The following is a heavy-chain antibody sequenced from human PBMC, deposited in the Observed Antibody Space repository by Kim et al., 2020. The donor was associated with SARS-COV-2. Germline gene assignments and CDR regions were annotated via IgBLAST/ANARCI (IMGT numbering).Heavy chain of an antibody. D-gene: IGHD2-8*01. V-gene: IGHV3-9*01. J-gene: IGHJ4*02. CDR1: GFTFGDYA. CDR2: ISWNSGSI. Sequence: GGSLRLSCAASGFTFGDYAMHWVRQAPGKGLEWVSGISWNSGSIGYADSVKGRFTISRDNTKNSLYLQMNSLRADDTALYYCAKDFSTNTESGWGQGTLVTVSS. CDR3: AKDFSTNTESG.